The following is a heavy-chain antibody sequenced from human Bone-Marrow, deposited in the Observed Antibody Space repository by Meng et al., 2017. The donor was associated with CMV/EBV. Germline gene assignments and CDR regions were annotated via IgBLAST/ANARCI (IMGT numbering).Heavy chain of an antibody. J-gene: IGHJ6*02. CDR3: ARAYDFWSTDYYYGMDV. CDR1: GFTFSSYG. D-gene: IGHD3-3*01. CDR2: ISSSSSYI. V-gene: IGHV3-21*01. Sequence: GESLKISCAASGFTFSSYGMHWVRQAPGKGLEWVSSISSSSSYIYYADSVKGRFTISRDNAKNSLYLQMNSLRAEDTAVYYCARAYDFWSTDYYYGMDVCGQGITVTVSS.